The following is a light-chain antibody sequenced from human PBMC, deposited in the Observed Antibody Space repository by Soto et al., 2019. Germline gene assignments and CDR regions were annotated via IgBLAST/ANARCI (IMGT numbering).Light chain of an antibody. J-gene: IGLJ3*02. Sequence: QSALTQPASVSGSPGQSITISCTGTSSDVGGYNYFSWYQQHPGKARKLMIYGVSNRPSGVSNRFSGSKSGNTASLTISGLQAEDEADYYCSSYTSSRVLGGGIKLTV. CDR3: SSYTSSRV. CDR2: GVS. V-gene: IGLV2-14*01. CDR1: SSDVGGYNY.